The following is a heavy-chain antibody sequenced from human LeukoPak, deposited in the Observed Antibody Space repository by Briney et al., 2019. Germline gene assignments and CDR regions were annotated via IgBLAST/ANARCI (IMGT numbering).Heavy chain of an antibody. CDR2: IGDDGSNK. Sequence: PGRSLRLSCAASDSIFRHYGMHWVRQAPGKGLEWVAVIGDDGSNKHYADSVKGRFTISRDNSKNTLYLQMNSLRAEDTAVYYCARLHSCGWYADIWGQGTMVTVSS. D-gene: IGHD6-19*01. V-gene: IGHV3-33*01. CDR1: DSIFRHYG. J-gene: IGHJ3*02. CDR3: ARLHSCGWYADI.